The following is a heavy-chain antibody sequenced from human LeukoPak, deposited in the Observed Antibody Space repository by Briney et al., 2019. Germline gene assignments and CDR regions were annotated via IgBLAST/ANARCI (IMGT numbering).Heavy chain of an antibody. J-gene: IGHJ3*02. CDR3: ARAKDNSGRDGFDI. CDR2: IWYDGSNK. V-gene: IGHV3-33*01. CDR1: GFTFSSYG. Sequence: GRSLRLSCAASGFTFSSYGMHWVRQAPGRGLEWVAVIWYDGSNKYYADSVKGRFTISRDNSKNTLYLQMNSLRAEDTAVYYCARAKDNSGRDGFDIWGQGTMVTVSS. D-gene: IGHD6-19*01.